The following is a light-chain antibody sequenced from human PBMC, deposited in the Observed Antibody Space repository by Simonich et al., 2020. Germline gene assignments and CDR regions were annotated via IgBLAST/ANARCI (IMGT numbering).Light chain of an antibody. Sequence: QPVLTQPPSASASLGASVTLTCTLSSGYSNYKVDWYQQRPGKGPRLGRRVGTGGIVGSNVHGFPERFSVLGSGLNRYLTIKNIQEEDESDYHCGADHGSGSNFDVVFGGGTKLTGL. J-gene: IGLJ2*01. V-gene: IGLV9-49*01. CDR1: SGYSNYK. CDR2: VGTGGIVG. CDR3: GADHGSGSNFDVV.